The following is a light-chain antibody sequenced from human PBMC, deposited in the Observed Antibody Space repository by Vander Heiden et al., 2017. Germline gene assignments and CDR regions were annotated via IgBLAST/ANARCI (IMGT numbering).Light chain of an antibody. V-gene: IGKV3-11*01. CDR2: VVF. CDR1: QSVSKY. Sequence: IVLTQSPAPLSLSPGERATLSCRASQSVSKYLAWHQQKPGQAPRPLIYVVFNSATGITVRFSGSGSGTDFTLTISSVEPEDFAGYACQLSHTFGHGTNLDIK. CDR3: QLSHT. J-gene: IGKJ3*01.